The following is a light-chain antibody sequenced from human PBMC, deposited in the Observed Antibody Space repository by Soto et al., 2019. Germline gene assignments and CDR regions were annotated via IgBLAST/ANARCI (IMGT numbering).Light chain of an antibody. J-gene: IGKJ4*01. Sequence: EIVLTQSPAILCVSQGERATLSCRASQSISRSLAWYQQKPGQAPRLLISDASTRATGIPARFSGSGSGTEFTLTISSLQSEDFALYYCHQYNIPLTFGGGTKVDIK. CDR2: DAS. V-gene: IGKV3-15*01. CDR3: HQYNIPLT. CDR1: QSISRS.